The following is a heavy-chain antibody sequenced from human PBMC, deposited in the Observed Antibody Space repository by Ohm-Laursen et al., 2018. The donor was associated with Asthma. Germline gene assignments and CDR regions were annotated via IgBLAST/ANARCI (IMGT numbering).Heavy chain of an antibody. D-gene: IGHD2-2*01. CDR1: GGSISSGGYY. V-gene: IGHV4-31*02. CDR3: AGDQVDCSSTSCYLSGFDY. Sequence: SETLSLTCTVSGGSISSGGYYWSWIRQHPGKGLEWIGYIYYSGSTYYNPSLKSRVTISVDTSKNQFSLKLSSVTAADTAVYYCAGDQVDCSSTSCYLSGFDYWGQGTLVTVSS. J-gene: IGHJ4*02. CDR2: IYYSGST.